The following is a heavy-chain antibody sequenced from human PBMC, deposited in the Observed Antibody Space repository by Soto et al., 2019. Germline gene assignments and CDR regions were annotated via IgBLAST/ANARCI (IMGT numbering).Heavy chain of an antibody. D-gene: IGHD6-19*01. J-gene: IGHJ6*02. CDR3: ARDKRAVAGNYYYYYGMDV. CDR2: IIPIFGTA. Sequence: SVKVSCKASGCTFSSYAISWVRQAPGQGLEWMGGIIPIFGTANYAQKFQGRVTITADESTSTAYMELSSLRSEDTAVYYCARDKRAVAGNYYYYYGMDVWGQGTTVTVS. CDR1: GCTFSSYA. V-gene: IGHV1-69*13.